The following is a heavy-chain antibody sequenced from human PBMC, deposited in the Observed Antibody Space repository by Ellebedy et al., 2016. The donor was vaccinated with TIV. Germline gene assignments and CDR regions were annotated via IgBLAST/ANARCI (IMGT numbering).Heavy chain of an antibody. J-gene: IGHJ3*02. D-gene: IGHD2-15*01. CDR3: ARDGYCSGGSCSQDGAFDI. CDR1: GYTLTELS. Sequence: ASVKVSXXVSGYTLTELSMHWVRQAPGQGLEWMGIINPSGGSTSYAQKFQGRVTMTRDTSTSTVYMELSSLRSEDTAVYYCARDGYCSGGSCSQDGAFDIWGQGTMVTVSS. CDR2: INPSGGST. V-gene: IGHV1-46*01.